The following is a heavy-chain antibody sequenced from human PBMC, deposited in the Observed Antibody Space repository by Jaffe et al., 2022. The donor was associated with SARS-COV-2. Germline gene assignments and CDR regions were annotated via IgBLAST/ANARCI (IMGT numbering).Heavy chain of an antibody. V-gene: IGHV4-31*03. J-gene: IGHJ5*02. CDR1: GGSISSGGYY. D-gene: IGHD6-13*01. Sequence: QVQLQESGPGLVKPSQTLSLTCTVSGGSISSGGYYWSWIRQHPGKGLEWIGYIYYSGSTYYNPSLKSRVTISVDTSKNQFSLKLSSVTAADTAVYYCARDTGVAAAGRGWFDPWGQGTLVTVSS. CDR3: ARDTGVAAAGRGWFDP. CDR2: IYYSGST.